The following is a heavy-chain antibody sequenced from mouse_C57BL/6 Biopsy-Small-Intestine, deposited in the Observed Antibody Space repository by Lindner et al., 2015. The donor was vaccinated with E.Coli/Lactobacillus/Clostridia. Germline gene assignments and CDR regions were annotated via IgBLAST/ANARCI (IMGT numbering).Heavy chain of an antibody. CDR1: GYSFTGNH. CDR3: ARREVYYFDY. J-gene: IGHJ2*01. CDR2: INPSTGGT. V-gene: IGHV1-42*01. Sequence: VQLQESGPELVKSGASVKISCRTSGYSFTGNHVNWVKQSPEKGLEWIGEINPSTGGTTYNEKFRAKATLTIDKSSSTAYMQLKSLTSEDSAIYYCARREVYYFDYWGQGTTLTVSS.